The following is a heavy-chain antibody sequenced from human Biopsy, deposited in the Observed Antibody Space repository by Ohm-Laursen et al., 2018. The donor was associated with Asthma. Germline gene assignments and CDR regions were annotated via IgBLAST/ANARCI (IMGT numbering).Heavy chain of an antibody. CDR1: GFTFSSYG. CDR2: INSDGSST. J-gene: IGHJ4*02. CDR3: ARDAWELQKHYAYYFDY. Sequence: SLRLSCAASGFTFSSYGMHWVRQAPGKGLVWVSRINSDGSSTGYADSVKGRFTISRDNAKNTLYLQMNSLRAEDTAVYYCARDAWELQKHYAYYFDYWGQGTLVTVSS. V-gene: IGHV3-74*01. D-gene: IGHD1-26*01.